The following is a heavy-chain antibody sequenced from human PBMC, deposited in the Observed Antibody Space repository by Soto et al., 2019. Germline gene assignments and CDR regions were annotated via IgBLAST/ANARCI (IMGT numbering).Heavy chain of an antibody. CDR1: GGSISSNNW. CDR2: IHHSGNT. Sequence: QVQLQESGPGLVKPSGTLSLTCAVSGGSISSNNWWSWVRQPPGKGLEWIGEIHHSGNTNYIPSLKSRVTISVDKSKNQFSLKLSSVTAAGTAIYYCARVIVVPADRGPFDPWGQGTLVTVSS. D-gene: IGHD2-2*01. V-gene: IGHV4-4*02. CDR3: ARVIVVPADRGPFDP. J-gene: IGHJ5*02.